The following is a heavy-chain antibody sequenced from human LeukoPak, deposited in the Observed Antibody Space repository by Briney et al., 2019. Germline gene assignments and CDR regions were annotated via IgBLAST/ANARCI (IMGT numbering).Heavy chain of an antibody. CDR2: ISPSGGST. J-gene: IGHJ3*02. CDR1: GYTFTSYY. Sequence: ASVKVSCKTSGYTFTSYYMHWVRQAPGQGLEWMGIISPSGGSTSYAQKFQGRVTMTSDTSTSTVYMELSSLRSEDTAVYYCARDRVTMVRGVHDPFDIWGQGTMVTVSS. V-gene: IGHV1-46*01. CDR3: ARDRVTMVRGVHDPFDI. D-gene: IGHD3-10*01.